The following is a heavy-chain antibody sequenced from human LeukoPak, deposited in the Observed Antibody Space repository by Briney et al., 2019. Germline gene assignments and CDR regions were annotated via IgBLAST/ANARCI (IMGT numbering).Heavy chain of an antibody. CDR1: GFTFSSYG. CDR3: AKSTTVTQRGYFDY. CDR2: ISYDGSNK. D-gene: IGHD4-17*01. J-gene: IGHJ4*02. Sequence: GGSLRLSCAASGFTFSSYGMHWVRQAPAKGLEWVAIISYDGSNKYYADSVKGRFTISRDNSKSTLYLQMNSLRAEDTAVYYCAKSTTVTQRGYFDYWGEGTLVTVSS. V-gene: IGHV3-30*18.